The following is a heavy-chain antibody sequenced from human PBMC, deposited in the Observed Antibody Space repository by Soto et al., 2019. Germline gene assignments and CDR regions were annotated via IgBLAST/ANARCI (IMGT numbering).Heavy chain of an antibody. CDR3: ARRKGDYYDSSGYHYYFDY. CDR2: VNPNSGGT. D-gene: IGHD3-22*01. J-gene: IGHJ4*02. V-gene: IGHV1-2*02. CDR1: GYTFTDYY. Sequence: ASVKVSCKASGYTFTDYYVHWVRQAPGQGLEWMGWVNPNSGGTKSAQKFQGRVTMTRDTSISTAYMELSRLRSDDTAVYYCARRKGDYYDSSGYHYYFDYWGQGTLVTVSS.